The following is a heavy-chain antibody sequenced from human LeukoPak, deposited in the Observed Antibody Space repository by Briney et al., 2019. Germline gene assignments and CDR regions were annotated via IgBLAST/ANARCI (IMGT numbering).Heavy chain of an antibody. D-gene: IGHD5-24*01. J-gene: IGHJ4*02. CDR2: IAGSSSTI. Sequence: PGGFLRLSCAASGFTFSGYSMDWVRQAPGKGLEWVAYIAGSSSTIYYADSVKGRFTISRDNAKNSLYLQMNNLRADDTAVYYCARDPALEYWGQGTLVTVSS. CDR1: GFTFSGYS. V-gene: IGHV3-48*01. CDR3: ARDPALEY.